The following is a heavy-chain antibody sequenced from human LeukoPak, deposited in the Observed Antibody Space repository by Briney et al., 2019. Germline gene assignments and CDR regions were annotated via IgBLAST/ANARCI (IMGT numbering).Heavy chain of an antibody. J-gene: IGHJ6*02. D-gene: IGHD3-22*01. V-gene: IGHV3-15*01. CDR2: IKSKTDGGTT. Sequence: PGGSLRLSCAASGFTFSNAWMSWVRQAPGKGLEWVGRIKSKTDGGTTDYAAPVKGRFTISRDDSKNTLYLQMNSLKTEDTAVYYCTTPRMDSSGYYMYYYYGMDVWGQGTTVTVSS. CDR3: TTPRMDSSGYYMYYYYGMDV. CDR1: GFTFSNAW.